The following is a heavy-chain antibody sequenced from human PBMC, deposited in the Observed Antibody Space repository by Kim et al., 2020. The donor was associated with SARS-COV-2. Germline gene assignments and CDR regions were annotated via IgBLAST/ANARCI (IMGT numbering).Heavy chain of an antibody. J-gene: IGHJ4*02. CDR3: AKEMGKLIWFGESFDY. CDR1: GFTFDDYA. CDR2: ISWNSNNV. D-gene: IGHD3-10*01. V-gene: IGHV3-9*01. Sequence: GGSLRLSCAASGFTFDDYAIHWVRQAPGKGLEWVAGISWNSNNVGYADSVKGRFTISRDNVKNSLFLQMNGLRPEDTALYYCAKEMGKLIWFGESFDYWGQGSLVTVAS.